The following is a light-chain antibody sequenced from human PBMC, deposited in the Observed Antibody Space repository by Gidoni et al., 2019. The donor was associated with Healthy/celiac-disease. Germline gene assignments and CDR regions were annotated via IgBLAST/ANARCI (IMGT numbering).Light chain of an antibody. J-gene: IGKJ2*04. V-gene: IGKV3-20*01. CDR2: GAS. Sequence: ETVLTQSPGTLSLSPGERATLSCRASQSVSSSYLAWYQQKPGQAPRLLIYGASSRATGIPDRFSGSGSGTDFTLTISSLEPDDFAVYYCQQYGSSPMCSFGQGTKLEIK. CDR1: QSVSSSY. CDR3: QQYGSSPMCS.